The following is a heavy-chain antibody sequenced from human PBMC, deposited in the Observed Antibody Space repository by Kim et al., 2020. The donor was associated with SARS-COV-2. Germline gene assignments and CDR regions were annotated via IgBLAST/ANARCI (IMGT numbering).Heavy chain of an antibody. CDR1: GFTFSNAW. V-gene: IGHV3-15*01. CDR3: TTWSRVTEDWNYGGADY. D-gene: IGHD1-7*01. Sequence: GWSLRLSCVASGFTFSNAWMTWVRQAPGRGLEWVGHVRTKSDRGTTNYAAPVRGRFTISRDDSKNTVSLQMDNLMTEDTAVYYCTTWSRVTEDWNYGGADYWGRGTLVTVSS. J-gene: IGHJ4*02. CDR2: VRTKSDRGTT.